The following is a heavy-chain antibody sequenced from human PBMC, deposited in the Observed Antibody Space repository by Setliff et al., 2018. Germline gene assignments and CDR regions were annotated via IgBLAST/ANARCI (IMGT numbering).Heavy chain of an antibody. CDR2: ISAYNGNT. J-gene: IGHJ4*02. V-gene: IGHV1-18*01. Sequence: ASVKVSCKASGYTFAHSGVTWVRQAPGQGLEWMGWISAYNGNTYYAQIFQGRVTMTTDTSTDTAYMELRSLKSDDTAVYYCARGGVAAAGKKGVFEHWGQGTLVTVSS. CDR1: GYTFAHSG. CDR3: ARGGVAAAGKKGVFEH. D-gene: IGHD6-13*01.